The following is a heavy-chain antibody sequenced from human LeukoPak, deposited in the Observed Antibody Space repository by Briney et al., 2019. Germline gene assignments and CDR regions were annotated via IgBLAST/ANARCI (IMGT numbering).Heavy chain of an antibody. V-gene: IGHV3-64D*06. D-gene: IGHD5-12*01. J-gene: IGHJ5*02. CDR3: VRTYDENPLGWFDP. CDR1: GTAFRTYA. CDR2: ISINGGST. Sequence: GGSLRLSCSASGTAFRTYAMHWVRQPPGKGLYYVSAISINGGSTYYADSVRGRFTISRDNSKNTLYLRMSSLRPDDTAVYYCVRTYDENPLGWFDPWGQGTLVTVSS.